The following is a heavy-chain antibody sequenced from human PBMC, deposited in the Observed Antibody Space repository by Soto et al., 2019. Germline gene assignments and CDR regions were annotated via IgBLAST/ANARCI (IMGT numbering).Heavy chain of an antibody. Sequence: LSLTCTVSGDSISSSNYYWGWIRQPPGKGLEWIANIYYSGTTYCNPSLKSRVAISVDTSKNHFSLKLSSVTAADTAIYNCVRFWSPPYSDALTDYTDAFDYWGQGTLVIVPS. CDR3: VRFWSPPYSDALTDYTDAFDY. D-gene: IGHD3-9*01. J-gene: IGHJ4*02. CDR1: GDSISSSNYY. V-gene: IGHV4-39*02. CDR2: IYYSGTT.